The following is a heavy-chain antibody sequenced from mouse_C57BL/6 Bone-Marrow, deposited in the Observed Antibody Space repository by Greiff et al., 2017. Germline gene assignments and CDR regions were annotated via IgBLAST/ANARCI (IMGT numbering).Heavy chain of an antibody. V-gene: IGHV1-72*01. D-gene: IGHD1-1*01. Sequence: KQSCKASGYTFTSYWMHWVKQRPGRGLEWIGRIDPNSGGTKYNEKFKSKATLTVDKPSSTAYMQLSSLTSEDSAVYYCARGNYYGSSPLDYWGQGTTLTVSS. CDR1: GYTFTSYW. J-gene: IGHJ2*01. CDR2: IDPNSGGT. CDR3: ARGNYYGSSPLDY.